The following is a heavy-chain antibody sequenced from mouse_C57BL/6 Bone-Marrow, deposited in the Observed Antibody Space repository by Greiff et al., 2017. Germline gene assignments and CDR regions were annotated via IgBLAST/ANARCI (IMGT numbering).Heavy chain of an antibody. J-gene: IGHJ2*01. CDR3: ASGTIQCYFDY. V-gene: IGHV1-61*01. Sequence: QVQLQQPGAELVRPGSSVKLSCKASGYTFTSYWMDWVKQRPGQGLEWIGNIYPSDSETHYNQKFKDKATLTVDKSSSTAYMQLSSLTSEDAAVYFCASGTIQCYFDYWGPGATLTVSS. CDR1: GYTFTSYW. CDR2: IYPSDSET. D-gene: IGHD6-5*01.